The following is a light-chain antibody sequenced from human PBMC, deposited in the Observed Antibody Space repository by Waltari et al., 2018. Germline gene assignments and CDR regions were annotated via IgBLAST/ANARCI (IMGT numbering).Light chain of an antibody. V-gene: IGLV4-69*01. J-gene: IGLJ3*02. Sequence: QLVLTQSPSASASLGASVKLTCTLSSGHSSNIIAWHQQQPEKGPRYLMKVNSDGSYSKGDELPDRFSGSSSGAEPYLSIASLQSADVADYYCQTGGHGTWVFGGGTKLTVL. CDR3: QTGGHGTWV. CDR2: VNSDGSY. CDR1: SGHSSNI.